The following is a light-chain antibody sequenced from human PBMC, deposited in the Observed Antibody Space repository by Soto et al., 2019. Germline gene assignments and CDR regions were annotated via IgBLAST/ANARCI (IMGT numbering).Light chain of an antibody. J-gene: IGKJ5*01. Sequence: DIQMTQSPSSLSASVGNRVSITCRASQGISNYLAWYQQKPGKVPKVLIYAASTLQPGVPSRFSGSGSGTDFTLTINRLQPDDIATYYCQNYDSAPITFGQGTRQEIK. CDR1: QGISNY. CDR2: AAS. V-gene: IGKV1-27*01. CDR3: QNYDSAPIT.